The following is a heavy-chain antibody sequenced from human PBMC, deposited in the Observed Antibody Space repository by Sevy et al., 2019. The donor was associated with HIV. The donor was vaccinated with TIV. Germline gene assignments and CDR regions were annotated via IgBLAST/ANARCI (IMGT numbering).Heavy chain of an antibody. CDR2: INPNSGGT. Sequence: ASVKVSCKASGYTFTGYYMHWVRQAPGQGLEWMGRINPNSGGTNYAQKFQGRVTMTRDTSISTAYMELSRLRSDDTAVYYWARDPYFGVDSYYYYGMDVWGQGTTVTVSS. J-gene: IGHJ6*02. CDR3: ARDPYFGVDSYYYYGMDV. D-gene: IGHD3-3*01. CDR1: GYTFTGYY. V-gene: IGHV1-2*06.